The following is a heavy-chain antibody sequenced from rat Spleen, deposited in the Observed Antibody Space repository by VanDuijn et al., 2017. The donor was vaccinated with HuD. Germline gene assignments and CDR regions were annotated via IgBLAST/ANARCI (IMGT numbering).Heavy chain of an antibody. V-gene: IGHV5-58*01. Sequence: EVQLVETGGGLVHPGESLKLSCVASGFTFSSYWMFWIRQAPGEGLEWISSISPDGGSTYYPDSVKGRFTISRNNAENTVYLQMNSLRSEDTATYYCGKDMNYYSTYPFYVMGDWGQGASVTVSS. J-gene: IGHJ4*01. CDR3: GKDMNYYSTYPFYVMGD. CDR2: ISPDGGST. D-gene: IGHD1-2*01. CDR1: GFTFSSYW.